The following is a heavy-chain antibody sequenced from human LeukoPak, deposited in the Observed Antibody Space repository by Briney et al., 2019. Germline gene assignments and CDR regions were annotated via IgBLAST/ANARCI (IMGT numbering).Heavy chain of an antibody. D-gene: IGHD4-17*01. CDR1: GGSISSYY. CDR3: ARAVTTYYFDY. Sequence: SETLSLTCDVSGGSISSYYWSWIRQPPGKGLEWIGYIYYSGSTNYNPSLKSRVTISVDTSKNQFSLKLSSVTAADTAVYYCARAVTTYYFDYWGQGTLVTVSS. J-gene: IGHJ4*02. CDR2: IYYSGST. V-gene: IGHV4-59*01.